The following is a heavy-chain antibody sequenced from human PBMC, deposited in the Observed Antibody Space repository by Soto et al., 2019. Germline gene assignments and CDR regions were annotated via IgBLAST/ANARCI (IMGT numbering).Heavy chain of an antibody. CDR3: ARDATVTTESFDAFDI. V-gene: IGHV3-33*01. J-gene: IGHJ3*02. Sequence: PGGSLRLSCAASGFTFSSYGMHWVRQAPGRGPEWVAVIWYDGSNKYYADSVKGRFTISRDNSKNTLYLQMNSLRAEDTAVYYCARDATVTTESFDAFDIWGQGTMVTVSS. D-gene: IGHD4-4*01. CDR2: IWYDGSNK. CDR1: GFTFSSYG.